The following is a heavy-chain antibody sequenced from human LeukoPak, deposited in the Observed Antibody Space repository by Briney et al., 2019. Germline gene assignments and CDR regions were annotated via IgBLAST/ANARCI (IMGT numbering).Heavy chain of an antibody. J-gene: IGHJ4*02. D-gene: IGHD3-22*01. CDR1: GFTFSSYW. Sequence: PGGSLRLSCAASGFTFSSYWMHWVRQAPGKGLEWVAFIRYDGSNKYYADSVKGRFTISRDNSKNTLYLQMNSLRAEDTAVYYCAKDLGYYDSSGYSDYWGQGTLVTVSS. CDR2: IRYDGSNK. CDR3: AKDLGYYDSSGYSDY. V-gene: IGHV3-30*02.